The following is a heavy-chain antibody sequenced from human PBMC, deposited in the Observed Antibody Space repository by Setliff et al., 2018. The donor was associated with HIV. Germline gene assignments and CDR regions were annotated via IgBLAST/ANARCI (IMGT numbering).Heavy chain of an antibody. CDR3: ARGRHIEATIPLNH. D-gene: IGHD5-12*01. CDR1: GGSFSDYY. CDR2: INNRGNT. J-gene: IGHJ5*02. Sequence: SETLSLTCTVSGGSFSDYYWTWIRQPPNEGLEWIGEINNRGNTNYMPSLRSRVTISVDTSKNQFSLKLTSVTAADSAIYYCARGRHIEATIPLNHWGQGTLVTVSS. V-gene: IGHV4-34*01.